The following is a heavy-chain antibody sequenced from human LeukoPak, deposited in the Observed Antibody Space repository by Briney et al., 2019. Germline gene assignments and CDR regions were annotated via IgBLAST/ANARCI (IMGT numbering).Heavy chain of an antibody. J-gene: IGHJ4*02. Sequence: GASVKVSCKASGYTFTSYGISWVRQAPGRGLEWMGWISAYNGNTNNPQKLQRRVTMTTATSTSTAYMELRSLRSDDTAVYYCARGDCSSTSCYDDYWGQGTLVTVSS. CDR3: ARGDCSSTSCYDDY. D-gene: IGHD2-2*01. CDR1: GYTFTSYG. CDR2: ISAYNGNT. V-gene: IGHV1-18*01.